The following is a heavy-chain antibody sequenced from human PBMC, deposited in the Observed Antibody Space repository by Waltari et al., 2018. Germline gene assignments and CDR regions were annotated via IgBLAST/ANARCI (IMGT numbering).Heavy chain of an antibody. V-gene: IGHV3-74*03. D-gene: IGHD2-15*01. J-gene: IGHJ4*02. Sequence: EVQLVESGGGLVQPGGSLRLSCAVSGFLYNDYWMDWVRQAPGQGLVWVSRITSDGTNIKYADSVRGRFTISRDSAKNTFYLQMNSLRAEDTAVYYCTRNPGYWGQGTLVTVAS. CDR2: ITSDGTNI. CDR1: GFLYNDYW. CDR3: TRNPGY.